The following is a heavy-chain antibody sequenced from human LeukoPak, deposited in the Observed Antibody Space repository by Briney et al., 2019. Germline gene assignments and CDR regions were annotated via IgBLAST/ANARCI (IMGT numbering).Heavy chain of an antibody. Sequence: PSETLSLTCTVSGGSISSGSYYWSWIRQPPGKGLEWIGSIYYSGSTYYNPSLKSRVTISVDTSKNQFSLKLSSVTAADTAVYYCARRYSSGWVDYWGQGTLVTVSS. V-gene: IGHV4-39*01. CDR1: GGSISSGSYY. CDR3: ARRYSSGWVDY. CDR2: IYYSGST. D-gene: IGHD6-19*01. J-gene: IGHJ4*02.